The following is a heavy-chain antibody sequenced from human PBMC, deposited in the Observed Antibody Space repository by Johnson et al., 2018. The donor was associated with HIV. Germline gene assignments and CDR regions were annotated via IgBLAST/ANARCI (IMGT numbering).Heavy chain of an antibody. V-gene: IGHV3-11*04. Sequence: QVQLVESGGGVVRPGGSLRLSCAASGFTFSDYYMSWIRQAPGKGLEWVSYISSSGSTIYYADSVKGRFTISRDNAKNSLYLQVTSLRAADPAVYYCARGDFWSGPNVFDIWGQGKMVTVSS. CDR3: ARGDFWSGPNVFDI. CDR1: GFTFSDYY. D-gene: IGHD3-3*01. CDR2: ISSSGSTI. J-gene: IGHJ3*02.